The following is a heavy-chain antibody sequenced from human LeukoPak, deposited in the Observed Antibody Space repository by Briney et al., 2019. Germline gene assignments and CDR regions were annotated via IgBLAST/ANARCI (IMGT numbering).Heavy chain of an antibody. CDR2: IAYDSTDT. CDR1: AFTFSDHS. D-gene: IGHD1-26*01. Sequence: PGGSLRLSCAASAFTFSDHSMHWVRQAPGKGLEWVSSIAYDSTDTYYADSVKGRFTISRDNSRDILYLQLSSLRIEDTAVYYCARVGGGNYHPLDYWGQGTLVTVSS. J-gene: IGHJ4*02. CDR3: ARVGGGNYHPLDY. V-gene: IGHV3-30*04.